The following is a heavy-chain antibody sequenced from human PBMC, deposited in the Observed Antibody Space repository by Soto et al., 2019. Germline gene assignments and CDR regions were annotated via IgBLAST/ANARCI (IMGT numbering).Heavy chain of an antibody. Sequence: EVQLVESGGGLVQPGGSLRLSCVDSGFTFSRYWMSWVRQAPVKGLEWVGNIKQDGSEENYVDSVKGRFTISRDNAKNSMYLQMNSLRAEDTAVYYCARIASSGRGWDLWGQGTTVVVSS. J-gene: IGHJ6*02. CDR1: GFTFSRYW. V-gene: IGHV3-7*01. D-gene: IGHD3-10*01. CDR2: IKQDGSEE. CDR3: ARIASSGRGWDL.